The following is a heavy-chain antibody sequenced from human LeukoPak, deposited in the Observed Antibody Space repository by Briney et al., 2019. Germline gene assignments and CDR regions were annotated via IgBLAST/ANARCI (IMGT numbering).Heavy chain of an antibody. CDR3: ARQEGPNYYGSGSYHGFDY. Sequence: PGGSLRLSCAASGFTFSSYAMHWVRQAPGKGLEWVAVTSYDGSNKYYADSVKGRFTISRDNSKNTLYLQMNSLRAEDTAVYYCARQEGPNYYGSGSYHGFDYWGQGTLVTVSS. J-gene: IGHJ4*02. CDR1: GFTFSSYA. V-gene: IGHV3-30*04. CDR2: TSYDGSNK. D-gene: IGHD3-10*01.